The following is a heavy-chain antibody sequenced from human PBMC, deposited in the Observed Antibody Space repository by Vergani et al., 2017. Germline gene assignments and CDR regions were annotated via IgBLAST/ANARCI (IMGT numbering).Heavy chain of an antibody. CDR3: ARQFGSSSPGAFDI. Sequence: EVQLVESGGGLVQPGGSLRLSCAASGFTFSSYWMHWVRHAPGKGLVWVSRINNDGSSTSYADSVKGRFTISRDNTKNTLYLQMNSLRAEDTAVYYCARQFGSSSPGAFDIWGQGTMVTVSS. CDR1: GFTFSSYW. CDR2: INNDGSST. D-gene: IGHD6-13*01. V-gene: IGHV3-74*01. J-gene: IGHJ3*02.